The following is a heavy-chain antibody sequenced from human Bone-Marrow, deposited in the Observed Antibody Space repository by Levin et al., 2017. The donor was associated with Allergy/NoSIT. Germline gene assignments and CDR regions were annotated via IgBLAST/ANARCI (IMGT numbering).Heavy chain of an antibody. D-gene: IGHD3-9*01. CDR2: VCYHGRKE. Sequence: SGGSLRLSCAASGFTFSNYGMHWVRQAPGKGLEWVAVVCYHGRKELYADSVRGRFTISRDKSKNTLYLQMNSLRVEDTAVYYCARDLDVSDWFSYFDPWGQGTLVTVSS. CDR1: GFTFSNYG. V-gene: IGHV3-33*01. J-gene: IGHJ5*02. CDR3: ARDLDVSDWFSYFDP.